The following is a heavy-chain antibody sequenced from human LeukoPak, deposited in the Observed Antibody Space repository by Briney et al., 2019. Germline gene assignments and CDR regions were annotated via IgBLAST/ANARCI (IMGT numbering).Heavy chain of an antibody. D-gene: IGHD3-10*01. Sequence: GGSLRLSCAASGFTFSSYGMSWVRQAPGKGLEWVSAISGSGGSTYYADSVKGRFTISRDNSKNTLYLQMNSLRAEDTAVYYCAKGGKWNYYGSGNEIDYWGQGTLVTVSS. CDR1: GFTFSSYG. V-gene: IGHV3-23*01. CDR3: AKGGKWNYYGSGNEIDY. CDR2: ISGSGGST. J-gene: IGHJ4*02.